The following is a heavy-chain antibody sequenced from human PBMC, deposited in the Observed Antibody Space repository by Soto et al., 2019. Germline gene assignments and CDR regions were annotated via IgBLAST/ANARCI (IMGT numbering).Heavy chain of an antibody. CDR2: ILNDGSNR. V-gene: IGHV3-33*01. D-gene: IGHD3-10*01. J-gene: IGHJ6*01. CDR1: GFTFSNYG. Sequence: QVQLVESGGGVVQPGRSLRLSCAASGFTFSNYGMHWVRQAPGKGLEWVAVILNDGSNRYHADSVKDRFTISRDNSKNTLYLQTHSLRAEDTAVYYCPMDDEYSGNGMEVGGQGTTGTVSP. CDR3: PMDDEYSGNGMEV.